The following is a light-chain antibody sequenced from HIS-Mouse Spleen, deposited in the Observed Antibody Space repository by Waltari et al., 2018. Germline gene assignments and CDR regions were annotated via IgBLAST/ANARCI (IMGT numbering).Light chain of an antibody. Sequence: QSALTQPASVSGSPGQSITISCPGTRSDVGCYHLVSWYQQHPGKAPKLMIYEGSKRPSGVSNRFSGSKSGNTASLTISGLQAEDEADYYCCSYAGSSTWVFGGGTKLTVL. CDR3: CSYAGSSTWV. CDR1: RSDVGCYHL. CDR2: EGS. V-gene: IGLV2-23*01. J-gene: IGLJ3*02.